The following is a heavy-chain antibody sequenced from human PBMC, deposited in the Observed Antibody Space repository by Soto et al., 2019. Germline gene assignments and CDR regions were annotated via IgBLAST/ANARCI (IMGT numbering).Heavy chain of an antibody. Sequence: ASVKVSCKASGYTFTSYGISWVRQAPGQGLEWMGWISAYNGNTNYAQKLQGRVTMTTDTSTSTAYMELRSLRSDDTAVYYCARVGDYDILTGYIYAFDIWGQGTMVTVSS. V-gene: IGHV1-18*01. CDR3: ARVGDYDILTGYIYAFDI. CDR2: ISAYNGNT. CDR1: GYTFTSYG. J-gene: IGHJ3*02. D-gene: IGHD3-9*01.